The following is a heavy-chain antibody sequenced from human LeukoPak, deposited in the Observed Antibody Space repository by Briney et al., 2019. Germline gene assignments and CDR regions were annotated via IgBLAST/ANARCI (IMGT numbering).Heavy chain of an antibody. V-gene: IGHV3-30-3*01. J-gene: IGHJ4*02. Sequence: PGGSLRLSCAASGFTFSSYAMPWVRQAPGKGLEWVAVISYDGSNKYYADSVKGRFTISRDNSKNTLYLQMNSLRAEDTAVYYCARHLAPWELFDPFDFDYWGQGTLVTVSS. CDR3: ARHLAPWELFDPFDFDY. D-gene: IGHD3-10*01. CDR2: ISYDGSNK. CDR1: GFTFSSYA.